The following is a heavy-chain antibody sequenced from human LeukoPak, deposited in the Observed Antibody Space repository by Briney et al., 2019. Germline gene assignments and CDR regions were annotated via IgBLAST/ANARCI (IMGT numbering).Heavy chain of an antibody. V-gene: IGHV3-23*01. J-gene: IGHJ3*02. CDR2: ITGSGGST. CDR1: GFTFSSYA. CDR3: ARDFYGGNFNAYDM. Sequence: PGGSLRLSCAASGFTFSSYAMSWVRQAPGKGLEWVSTITGSGGSTYYADSVQGRFTISRDNSKNTLYLQMNSLRPEDTAVYYCARDFYGGNFNAYDMWGQGTMVTVSS. D-gene: IGHD4-23*01.